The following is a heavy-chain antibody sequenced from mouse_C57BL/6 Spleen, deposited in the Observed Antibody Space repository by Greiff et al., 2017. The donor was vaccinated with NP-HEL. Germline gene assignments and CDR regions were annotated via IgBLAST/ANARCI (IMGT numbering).Heavy chain of an antibody. CDR1: GFSLTSYG. J-gene: IGHJ4*01. D-gene: IGHD2-4*01. CDR3: AKEGYYDYDGRYYYAMDY. CDR2: IWRGGST. Sequence: VKLQQSGPGLVQPSQSLSITCTVSGFSLTSYGVHWVRQSPGKGLEWLGVIWRGGSTDYNAAFMSRLSITKDNSKSQVFFKMNSLQADDTAIYYCAKEGYYDYDGRYYYAMDYWGQGTSVTVSS. V-gene: IGHV2-5*01.